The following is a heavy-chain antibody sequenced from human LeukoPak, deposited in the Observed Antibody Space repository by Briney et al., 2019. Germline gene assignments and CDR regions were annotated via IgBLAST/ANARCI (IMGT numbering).Heavy chain of an antibody. CDR3: ARHYSSSSGRDY. J-gene: IGHJ4*02. D-gene: IGHD6-6*01. Sequence: SENLSLTCTVSGGSISSYYWSWIRQPPGKGLEWIGYIYYSGSTNYNPSLKSRVTISVDTSKNQFSLKLSSVTAADTAVYYCARHYSSSSGRDYWGQGTLVTVSS. V-gene: IGHV4-59*08. CDR2: IYYSGST. CDR1: GGSISSYY.